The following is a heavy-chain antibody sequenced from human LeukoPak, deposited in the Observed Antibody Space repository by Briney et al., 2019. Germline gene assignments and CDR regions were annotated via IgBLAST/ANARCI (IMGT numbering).Heavy chain of an antibody. CDR3: ARSYCSGGSRYSDAFDI. J-gene: IGHJ3*02. CDR1: GGSISSYY. V-gene: IGHV4-59*01. CDR2: IYYSGST. Sequence: SETLSLTCTISGGSISSYYWSWIRQPPGKGLEWIGYIYYSGSTNYNPSLKSRVTISVDTSKNQFSLKLSSVTAADTAVYYCARSYCSGGSRYSDAFDIWGQGTMVTVSS. D-gene: IGHD2-15*01.